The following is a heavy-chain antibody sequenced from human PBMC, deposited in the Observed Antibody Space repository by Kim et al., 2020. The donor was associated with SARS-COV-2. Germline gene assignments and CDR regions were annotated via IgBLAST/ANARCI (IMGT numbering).Heavy chain of an antibody. CDR3: ARLTATNYFDY. CDR1: GGSIRSSNYY. D-gene: IGHD1-1*01. V-gene: IGHV4-39*01. Sequence: SETLSLTCTVSGGSIRSSNYYWGWIRQPPGKGLEWIANIYYTGSTYYNPSLKSRVSISVDTSKNQFSLKLNSVTAADTTVYYCARLTATNYFDYWGQGTLVTVSS. J-gene: IGHJ4*02. CDR2: IYYTGST.